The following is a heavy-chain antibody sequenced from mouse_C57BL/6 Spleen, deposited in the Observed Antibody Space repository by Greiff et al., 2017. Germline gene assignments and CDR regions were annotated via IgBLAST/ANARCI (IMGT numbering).Heavy chain of an antibody. CDR2: INPNNGGT. V-gene: IGHV1-26*01. Sequence: EVQLQQSGPELVKPGASVKISCKASGYTFTDYYMNWVKQSHGKSLEWIGDINPNNGGTSYNQKFKGKATLTVDKSSSTAYMELRSLTSEDSAVYYCARFPIYYYGSSYDYWGQGTTLTVSS. J-gene: IGHJ2*01. CDR3: ARFPIYYYGSSYDY. CDR1: GYTFTDYY. D-gene: IGHD1-1*01.